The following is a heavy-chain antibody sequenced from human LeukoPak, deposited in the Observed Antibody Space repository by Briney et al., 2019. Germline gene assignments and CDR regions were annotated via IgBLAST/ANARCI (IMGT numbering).Heavy chain of an antibody. CDR1: GFTFSSYS. D-gene: IGHD6-19*01. Sequence: GGSLRLSCAASGFTFSSYSMNWVRQAPGKGLEWVSSISSSSSYIYYADSVKGRFTISRDNAKNSLYLQMNSLRAEDTAVYYCARGHQWLALFDYWGQGTLVTVSS. CDR3: ARGHQWLALFDY. V-gene: IGHV3-21*01. J-gene: IGHJ4*02. CDR2: ISSSSSYI.